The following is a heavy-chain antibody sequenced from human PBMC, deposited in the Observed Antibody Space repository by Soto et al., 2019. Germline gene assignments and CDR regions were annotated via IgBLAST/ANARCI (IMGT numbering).Heavy chain of an antibody. CDR2: INAGKGYT. CDR3: ARAKIITTLDY. V-gene: IGHV1-3*01. Sequence: QVQLVQSGAEGKKPGASVKVSCETSGYTFANYPMHWVRQAPGQTLEWMGWINAGKGYTKYSQKFQGRGTITRDTSASIAYLQLSSLRSEDTAVYYCARAKIITTLDYWGQGTLVTVSS. CDR1: GYTFANYP. D-gene: IGHD3-10*01. J-gene: IGHJ4*02.